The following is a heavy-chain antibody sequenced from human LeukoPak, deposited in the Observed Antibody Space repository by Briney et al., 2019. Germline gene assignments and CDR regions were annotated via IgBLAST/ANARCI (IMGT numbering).Heavy chain of an antibody. CDR1: GFPFSIYT. D-gene: IGHD2-15*01. Sequence: GGSLRLSCAASGFPFSIYTMNWVRQAPGKGLEWVSSISGSSNDIYYADSVKGRFSISRDNAKNSLYLQMNSLRAEDTAVYYCATDYYCSGGSCYPPDWGQGTLVTVSS. J-gene: IGHJ4*02. V-gene: IGHV3-21*01. CDR3: ATDYYCSGGSCYPPD. CDR2: ISGSSNDI.